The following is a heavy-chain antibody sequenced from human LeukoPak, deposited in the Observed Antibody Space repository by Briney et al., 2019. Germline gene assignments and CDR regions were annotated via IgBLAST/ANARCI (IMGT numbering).Heavy chain of an antibody. J-gene: IGHJ4*02. Sequence: SEALSLTCAVYGGFLSCYKLNWDPQAPGKGLEWIGEINHLGNTKKSPSLKGRVTLSVDTSKNQFSLKVTSVTAADTAVYYCARLQVRGVTDYWGQGTLVTVSS. CDR3: ARLQVRGVTDY. CDR1: GGFLSCYK. D-gene: IGHD3-10*01. V-gene: IGHV4-34*01. CDR2: INHLGNT.